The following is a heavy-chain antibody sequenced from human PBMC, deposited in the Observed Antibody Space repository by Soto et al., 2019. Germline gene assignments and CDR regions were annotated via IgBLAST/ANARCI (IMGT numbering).Heavy chain of an antibody. CDR1: GFTFSDYY. CDR2: ISSSGSTR. CDR3: ASAAVTTLASFDY. V-gene: IGHV3-11*01. D-gene: IGHD4-17*01. Sequence: PWGSLRLSCAASGFTFSDYYMSWIRQAPWKGLEWVSYISSSGSTRYYTDPVKFRFTISRDNAKNSLYLQMNSLRAEETAVYYCASAAVTTLASFDYWGQGTLVIVYS. J-gene: IGHJ4*02.